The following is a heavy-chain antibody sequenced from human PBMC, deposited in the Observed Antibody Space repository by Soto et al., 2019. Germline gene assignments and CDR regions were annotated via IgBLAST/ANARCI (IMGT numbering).Heavy chain of an antibody. Sequence: GGSLRLSCAASGFTFSSYAMHWVRQAPGKGLEWVAVISYDGSNKYYADSVKGRFTISRDNSKNTLYLQMNSLRAEDTAVYYCARGGPGTTVIDAFDIWGHGTMVTVSS. J-gene: IGHJ3*02. CDR3: ARGGPGTTVIDAFDI. CDR2: ISYDGSNK. D-gene: IGHD4-4*01. V-gene: IGHV3-30-3*01. CDR1: GFTFSSYA.